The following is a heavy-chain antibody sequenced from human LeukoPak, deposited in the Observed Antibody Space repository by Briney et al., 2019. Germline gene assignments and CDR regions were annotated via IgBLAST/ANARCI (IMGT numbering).Heavy chain of an antibody. V-gene: IGHV3-23*01. CDR3: VYGSGTLGLW. Sequence: GGSLRLSCAASGFTFSSYSMNWVRQAPGKGLEWVSAISGSGGRTYYADSVKGRFTISRDNSKNTLYLQMNSLRAEDTAVYYCVYGSGTLGLWWGQGTLVTVSS. CDR1: GFTFSSYS. CDR2: ISGSGGRT. J-gene: IGHJ4*02. D-gene: IGHD3-10*01.